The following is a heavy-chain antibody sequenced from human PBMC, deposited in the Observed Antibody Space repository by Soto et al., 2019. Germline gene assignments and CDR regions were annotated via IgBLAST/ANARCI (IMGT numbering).Heavy chain of an antibody. V-gene: IGHV1-8*01. D-gene: IGHD6-13*01. CDR1: GYTFTNYD. CDR2: MNPNSGNT. J-gene: IGHJ3*02. CDR3: ASDGSHGSSWSGGLDI. Sequence: QVQLVQSGAEVKKPGASVKVSCKASGYTFTNYDINWVRQATGQGLECMGWMNPNSGNTGYAQKFQGRVTMTRNTSISTAYMELSSLRSEDTAVYYCASDGSHGSSWSGGLDIWGQGTMVTVSS.